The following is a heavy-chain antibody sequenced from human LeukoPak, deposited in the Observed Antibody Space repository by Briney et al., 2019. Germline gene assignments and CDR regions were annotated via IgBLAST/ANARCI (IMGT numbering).Heavy chain of an antibody. Sequence: ASVKVSCTASGYTFTGYYMHWVRQAPGQGLEWMGWINPNSGGTNYAQKFQGRVTMTRDTSISTAYMELSRLRSDDTAVYYSALLLDCSSTSCYSLDYWGQGTLVTVSS. V-gene: IGHV1-2*02. J-gene: IGHJ4*02. D-gene: IGHD2-2*01. CDR2: INPNSGGT. CDR3: ALLLDCSSTSCYSLDY. CDR1: GYTFTGYY.